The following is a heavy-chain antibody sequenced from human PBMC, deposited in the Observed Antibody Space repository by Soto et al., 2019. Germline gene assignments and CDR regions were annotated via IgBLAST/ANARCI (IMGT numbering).Heavy chain of an antibody. Sequence: QVQLVQSGAEEKKPGASVKVSCKASGYTFTSYAMHWVRQAPGQRLEWMGWINAGNGNTKYSQKFQGRVTITRDTSASTADMELSSLRSEDTAVYYCARSPDIAVAYYWGQGTLVTVSS. CDR2: INAGNGNT. CDR1: GYTFTSYA. J-gene: IGHJ4*02. V-gene: IGHV1-3*05. D-gene: IGHD6-19*01. CDR3: ARSPDIAVAYY.